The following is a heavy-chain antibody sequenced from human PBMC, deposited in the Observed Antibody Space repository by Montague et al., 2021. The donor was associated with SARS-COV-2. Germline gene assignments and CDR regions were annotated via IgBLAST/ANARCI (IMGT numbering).Heavy chain of an antibody. CDR2: INHGGST. Sequence: SETLSLTCAVYGGSFNDYNWSWIRQPPGKGLEWIGEINHGGSTNYSPSLKSRVTISVDTSKNQFSLKLSSVTAADTAVYYCARGGITMVRGPDQGHYYYYGMDVWGQGTTVTVSS. CDR1: GGSFNDYN. CDR3: ARGGITMVRGPDQGHYYYYGMDV. J-gene: IGHJ6*02. V-gene: IGHV4-34*01. D-gene: IGHD3-10*01.